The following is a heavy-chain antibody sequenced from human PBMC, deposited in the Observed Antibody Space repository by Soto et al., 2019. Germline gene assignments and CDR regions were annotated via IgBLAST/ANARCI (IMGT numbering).Heavy chain of an antibody. V-gene: IGHV1-18*01. CDR2: ISAYNGNT. D-gene: IGHD3-22*01. J-gene: IGHJ4*02. Sequence: ASVKVSCKASGYTFASYGISWVRQAPGQGLEWMGWISAYNGNTNYAQKLQGRVTMTTDTSTRTAYMELRSLRSDDTAVYYCARDTEWGYYYDSSGYPKRFDYWGQGTLVTVSS. CDR3: ARDTEWGYYYDSSGYPKRFDY. CDR1: GYTFASYG.